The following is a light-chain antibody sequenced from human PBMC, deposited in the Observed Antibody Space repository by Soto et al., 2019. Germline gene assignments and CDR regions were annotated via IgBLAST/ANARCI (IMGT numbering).Light chain of an antibody. J-gene: IGKJ5*01. CDR1: QSISAW. Sequence: DIQMTQSPSTLSASVGERVTITCRASQSISAWLAWYQQKPGKAPKLLIYKASNVESGVPSRFSGSGSGTDSTLTISSLQPDDFATYYCQHYHSYPLTFGQGTRLEIK. V-gene: IGKV1-5*03. CDR2: KAS. CDR3: QHYHSYPLT.